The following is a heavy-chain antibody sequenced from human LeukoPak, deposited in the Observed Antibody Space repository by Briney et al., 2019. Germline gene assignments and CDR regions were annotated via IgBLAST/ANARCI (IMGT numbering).Heavy chain of an antibody. V-gene: IGHV3-11*01. J-gene: IGHJ3*02. CDR3: ARHRSSGAFDI. CDR1: GFTFSDYY. CDR2: ISSSGSTI. D-gene: IGHD1-26*01. Sequence: GGSLRLSCAASGFTFSDYYMSWIRQAPGNRLEWVSYISSSGSTIYYADSVKGRFTISRDNAKNSLYLQMNSLRAEDTPVYYCARHRSSGAFDIWGQGTMVTVSS.